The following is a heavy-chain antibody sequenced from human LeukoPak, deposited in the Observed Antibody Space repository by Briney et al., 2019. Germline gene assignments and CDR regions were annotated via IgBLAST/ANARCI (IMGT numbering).Heavy chain of an antibody. V-gene: IGHV3-21*01. CDR2: MSSSASII. CDR1: GFRFSGYS. CDR3: ARDSSGWYVSYYYGMDV. J-gene: IGHJ6*02. D-gene: IGHD6-19*01. Sequence: PGGSLRLSCAASGFRFSGYSMNWVRQAPGKGLEWVSYMSSSASIIYYADSVKGRFTISRDNAKNSLYLQMNSLRAEDTAVYYCARDSSGWYVSYYYGMDVWGQGTTVTVSS.